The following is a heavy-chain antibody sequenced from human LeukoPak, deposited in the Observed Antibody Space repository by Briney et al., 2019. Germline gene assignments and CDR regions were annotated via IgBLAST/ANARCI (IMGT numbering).Heavy chain of an antibody. D-gene: IGHD3-10*01. CDR1: GYTFTGYY. V-gene: IGHV1-2*02. J-gene: IGHJ4*02. CDR3: ARAIVTMVRGGGNVFGY. Sequence: ASVKVSCKASGYTFTGYYMHWVRQAPGQGLEWMGWINPNSGGTNYAQKLQGRVTMTRDTSISTAYMELSGLRSDDTAVYYCARAIVTMVRGGGNVFGYWGQGTLVTVSS. CDR2: INPNSGGT.